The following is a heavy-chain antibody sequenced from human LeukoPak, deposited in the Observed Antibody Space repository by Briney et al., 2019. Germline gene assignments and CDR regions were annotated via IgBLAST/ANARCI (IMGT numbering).Heavy chain of an antibody. CDR3: ARQLSGWYDADPY. Sequence: PGGSLRLSWAASGITFSSYWMSLVRQAPGKGLEWVANIKEDGSRNHYVDSVKGRFTISRDKAKNSLYLQKSSLRAEDTAVYYCARQLSGWYDADPYWGQGTLVTVSS. D-gene: IGHD6-19*01. CDR2: IKEDGSRN. J-gene: IGHJ4*02. V-gene: IGHV3-7*05. CDR1: GITFSSYW.